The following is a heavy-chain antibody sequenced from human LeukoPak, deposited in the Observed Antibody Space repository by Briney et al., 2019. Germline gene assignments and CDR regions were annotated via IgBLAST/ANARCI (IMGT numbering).Heavy chain of an antibody. CDR3: AKDLSDANLGVGHYDSRGYYSIYFDY. V-gene: IGHV3-23*01. D-gene: IGHD3-22*01. J-gene: IGHJ4*02. CDR1: GFTFSSYA. CDR2: ISGSGGST. Sequence: PGGSLRLSCAASGFTFSSYAMSWVRQAPGKGLEWVSAISGSGGSTYYADSVKGRFTISRDNSKNTLYLQMNSLRAEDTAVYYCAKDLSDANLGVGHYDSRGYYSIYFDYWGQGTLVTVSS.